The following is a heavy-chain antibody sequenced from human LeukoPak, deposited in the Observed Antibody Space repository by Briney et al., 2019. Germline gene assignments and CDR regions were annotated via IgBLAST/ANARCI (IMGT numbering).Heavy chain of an antibody. CDR2: IYYSGST. V-gene: IGHV4-31*03. Sequence: SETLSLTCTVSGGPISSGGYYWSWIRQHPGKGLEWIGYIYYSGSTYYNPSLKSRVTISVDTSKNQFSLKLSSVTAADTAVYYCARDIGGWYSYGNNRRWFDPWGQGTLVTVSS. CDR3: ARDIGGWYSYGNNRRWFDP. J-gene: IGHJ5*02. D-gene: IGHD5-18*01. CDR1: GGPISSGGYY.